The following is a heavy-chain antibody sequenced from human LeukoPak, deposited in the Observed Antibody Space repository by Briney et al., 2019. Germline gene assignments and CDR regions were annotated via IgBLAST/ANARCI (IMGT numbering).Heavy chain of an antibody. V-gene: IGHV4-34*01. CDR2: INHSGST. Sequence: SETLSLTCAVYGGSVSGYYWSWIRQPPGKGLEWIGEINHSGSTNYNPSLKSRVTISVDTSKNQFSLKLSSVTAADTAVYYCARAHQWPKDWGQGTLVTVSS. CDR1: GGSVSGYY. J-gene: IGHJ4*02. CDR3: ARAHQWPKD. D-gene: IGHD6-19*01.